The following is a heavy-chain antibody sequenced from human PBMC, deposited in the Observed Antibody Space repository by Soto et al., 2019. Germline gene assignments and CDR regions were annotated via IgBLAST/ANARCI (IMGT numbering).Heavy chain of an antibody. CDR3: ARDLAAGDL. V-gene: IGHV1-46*01. CDR2: INSLGGST. J-gene: IGHJ5*02. CDR1: GYTFINYY. Sequence: ASVKVSCKSSGYTFINYYIHWVRQAPGQGLERMAIINSLGGSTNSAQEFKGRVTLTSDTSTSTVYMELSSLRFEDTALFYCARDLAAGDLWGQGTLVTVSS. D-gene: IGHD6-13*01.